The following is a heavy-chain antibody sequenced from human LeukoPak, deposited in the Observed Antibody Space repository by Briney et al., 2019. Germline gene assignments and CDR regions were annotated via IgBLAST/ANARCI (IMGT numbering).Heavy chain of an antibody. CDR3: TRELGYSYANNGLIDY. D-gene: IGHD5-18*01. CDR1: GFTFGDYA. J-gene: IGHJ4*02. V-gene: IGHV3-49*04. Sequence: GGSLRLSCTASGFTFGDYAMSWVRQAPGKGLEWVGFIRSKAYGGTTEYAASVKGRFTISRDDSKSIAYLQMNSLKTEDTAVYYCTRELGYSYANNGLIDYWGQGTLVTVSS. CDR2: IRSKAYGGTT.